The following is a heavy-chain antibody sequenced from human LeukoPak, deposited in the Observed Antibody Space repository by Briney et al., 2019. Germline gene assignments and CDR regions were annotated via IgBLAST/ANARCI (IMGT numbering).Heavy chain of an antibody. V-gene: IGHV4-31*03. CDR2: IYYSGST. CDR1: GGSISSGGYY. J-gene: IGHJ4*02. Sequence: SETLSPTCTDSGGSISSGGYYWSWIRQHPGKGLEWIGYIYYSGSTYYNPSLKSRVTISVDTSKNQFSLKLSSVTAADTAVYYCATEYSSGWYSDYWGQGTLVTVSS. CDR3: ATEYSSGWYSDY. D-gene: IGHD6-19*01.